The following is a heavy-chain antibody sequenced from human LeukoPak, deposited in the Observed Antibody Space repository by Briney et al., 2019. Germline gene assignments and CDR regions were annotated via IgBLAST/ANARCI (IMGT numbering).Heavy chain of an antibody. CDR2: ISGYNGDT. CDR3: ATSTGGYSDLYYHY. D-gene: IGHD3-22*01. CDR1: GYTFTAYG. Sequence: ASVKVSCKASGYTFTAYGISWVRQAPGQRLEWTGWISGYNGDTKYAQRFEGRVTMTTDTSTTTAFMDLRSLRSDDTAVYFCATSTGGYSDLYYHYWGQGTLVSVSS. J-gene: IGHJ4*02. V-gene: IGHV1-18*04.